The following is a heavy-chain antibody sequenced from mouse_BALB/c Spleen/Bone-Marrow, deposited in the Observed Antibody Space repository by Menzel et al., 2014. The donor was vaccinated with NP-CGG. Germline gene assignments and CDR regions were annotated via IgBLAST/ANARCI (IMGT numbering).Heavy chain of an antibody. V-gene: IGHV1-80*01. D-gene: IGHD2-10*02. Sequence: VMLVESGAELVRPGSSVKISCKASGYAFSSYWMNWVKQRPGQGLEWIGQIYPGDGDTNYNGKFKGKATLTADKSSSTAYMQLSSLTSEDSAVYFCARQYGNYFDYWGQGTTPTVSS. J-gene: IGHJ2*01. CDR3: ARQYGNYFDY. CDR1: GYAFSSYW. CDR2: IYPGDGDT.